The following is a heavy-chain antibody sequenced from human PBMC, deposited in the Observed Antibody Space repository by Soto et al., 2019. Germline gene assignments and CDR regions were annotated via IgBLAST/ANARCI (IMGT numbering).Heavy chain of an antibody. CDR3: AKDGGLVINEYYFDY. J-gene: IGHJ4*02. CDR2: ISGSGGST. V-gene: IGHV3-23*01. CDR1: GFTFSSYA. D-gene: IGHD3-9*01. Sequence: SLRLSCAASGFTFSSYAMSWVRQAPGKGLEWVSAISGSGGSTYYADSVKGRFTISRDNSKNTLYLQMNSLRAEDTAVYYCAKDGGLVINEYYFDYWGQGTLVTVSS.